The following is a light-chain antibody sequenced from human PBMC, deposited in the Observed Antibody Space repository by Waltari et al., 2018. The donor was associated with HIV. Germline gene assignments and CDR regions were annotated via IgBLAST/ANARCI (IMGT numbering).Light chain of an antibody. CDR3: AAWDDGLNGVI. V-gene: IGLV1-36*01. J-gene: IGLJ2*01. CDR2: NDD. CDR1: DYNIGSHA. Sequence: QSVLTQSPSVSEAPGQSVTISCSGSDYNIGSHAVTWYQQFPGKPPRLLVYNDDLILSGVSDRLSAAKSGTSASLAINDLQSEHEAHYYCAAWDDGLNGVIFGGGTKVTVL.